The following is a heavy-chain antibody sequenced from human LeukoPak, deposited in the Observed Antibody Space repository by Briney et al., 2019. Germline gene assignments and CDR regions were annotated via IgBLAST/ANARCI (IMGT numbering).Heavy chain of an antibody. CDR2: IRYDGSNK. Sequence: PGGSLRLSCAASGFTFSSYGMHWVRQAPGKGLEWVAFIRYDGSNKYYADSMKGRFTISRDNSKNTLYLQMNSLRAEDTAVYYCAKDRGSSRTNFDYWGQGTLVTVSS. CDR3: AKDRGSSRTNFDY. J-gene: IGHJ4*02. V-gene: IGHV3-30*02. CDR1: GFTFSSYG. D-gene: IGHD6-13*01.